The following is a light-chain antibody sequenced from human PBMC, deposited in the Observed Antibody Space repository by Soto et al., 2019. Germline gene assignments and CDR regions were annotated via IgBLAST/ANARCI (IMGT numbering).Light chain of an antibody. J-gene: IGKJ1*01. CDR3: QQYGSSPRT. V-gene: IGKV3-20*01. Sequence: EIVLTQSPGTLSLSPGETATLSCRASQTVTSYFAWYQQKPGQAPRLLIYGASIRATGIPDRFSGSGSGTDFTLTISGLEPEDFAVYCCQQYGSSPRTFGQGPKVEIK. CDR1: QTVTSY. CDR2: GAS.